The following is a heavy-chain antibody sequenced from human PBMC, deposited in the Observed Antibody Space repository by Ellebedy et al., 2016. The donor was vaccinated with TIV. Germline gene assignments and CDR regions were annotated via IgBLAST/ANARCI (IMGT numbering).Heavy chain of an antibody. D-gene: IGHD3-10*01. CDR1: GYTFTSYG. V-gene: IGHV1-18*04. Sequence: ASVKVSCKASGYTFTSYGISWVRQAPGQGLEWMGWISAYNGNTNYAQKLQGRVTMTTDTSTSTAYMELRSLRSDDTAVYYCARTPNYGSGIHEFDYWGQGTLVTVSS. J-gene: IGHJ4*02. CDR3: ARTPNYGSGIHEFDY. CDR2: ISAYNGNT.